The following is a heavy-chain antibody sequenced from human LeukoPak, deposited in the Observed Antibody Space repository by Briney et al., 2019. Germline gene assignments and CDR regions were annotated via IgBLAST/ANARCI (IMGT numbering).Heavy chain of an antibody. CDR3: ARDPKYYYGSGSYDP. CDR2: MNPNSGNT. D-gene: IGHD3-10*01. CDR1: GYTFTSYA. V-gene: IGHV1-8*02. J-gene: IGHJ5*02. Sequence: ASVKVSCKASGYTFTSYAMNWVRQATGQGLEWMGWMNPNSGNTGYAQKFQGRVTMTRDTSISTAYMELSRLRSDDTAVYYCARDPKYYYGSGSYDPWGQGTLVTVSS.